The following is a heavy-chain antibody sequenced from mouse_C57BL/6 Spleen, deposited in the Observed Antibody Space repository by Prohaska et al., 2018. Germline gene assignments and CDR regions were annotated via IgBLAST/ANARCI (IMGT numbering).Heavy chain of an antibody. V-gene: IGHV11-2*01. CDR3: MRYGNYWYFDV. CDR1: GFTFSGFW. D-gene: IGHD2-1*01. Sequence: EVQLLETGGGLVQPGGSRGLSCEGSGFTFSGFWMSWVRQTPGKTLEWIGDINCDGSAINYEPSIKDRFTIFRDNDKSILYLQMSNVRSEDTATYFCMRYGNYWYFDVWGTGSTVTVSS. J-gene: IGHJ1*03. CDR2: INCDGSAI.